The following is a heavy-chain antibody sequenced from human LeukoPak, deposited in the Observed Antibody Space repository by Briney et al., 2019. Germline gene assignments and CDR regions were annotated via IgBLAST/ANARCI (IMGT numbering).Heavy chain of an antibody. V-gene: IGHV3-23*01. CDR2: ISGSGGST. CDR3: AKDRRLLWFGELPEGDY. D-gene: IGHD3-10*01. Sequence: GGSLRLSWAASGFTFSSYAMSWVRQAPGKGLEWVSAISGSGGSTYYADSVKGRFTISRDNSKNTLYLQMNSLRAEDTAVYYCAKDRRLLWFGELPEGDYWGQGTLVTVSS. J-gene: IGHJ4*02. CDR1: GFTFSSYA.